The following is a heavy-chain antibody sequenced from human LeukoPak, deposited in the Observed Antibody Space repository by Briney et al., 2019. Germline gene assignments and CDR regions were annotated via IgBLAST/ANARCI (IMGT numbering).Heavy chain of an antibody. Sequence: PSETLSLTCAVYGGSFSGYYWSWIRQPPGKGLEWIGEINHSGSTNYNPSLKSRVTISVDTSKNQFSLKLSSVTAADTAVYYCARAFRDGYSSSWYFDYWGQGTLVTVSS. D-gene: IGHD6-6*01. J-gene: IGHJ4*02. CDR2: INHSGST. CDR1: GGSFSGYY. V-gene: IGHV4-34*01. CDR3: ARAFRDGYSSSWYFDY.